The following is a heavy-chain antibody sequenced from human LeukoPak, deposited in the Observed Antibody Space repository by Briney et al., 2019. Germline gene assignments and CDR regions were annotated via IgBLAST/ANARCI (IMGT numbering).Heavy chain of an antibody. J-gene: IGHJ4*02. D-gene: IGHD1-26*01. Sequence: SETLSLTCSVSGFSIRSGSHYWGWVRQPPGQGLEWIGTVSYSGSTDSNPSLRSRLTISVDTSKNQFSLKLTSVTAADTAVYFCARQSGRGPPLDFWGPGTLVIVSS. CDR3: ARQSGRGPPLDF. V-gene: IGHV4-39*01. CDR1: GFSIRSGSHY. CDR2: VSYSGST.